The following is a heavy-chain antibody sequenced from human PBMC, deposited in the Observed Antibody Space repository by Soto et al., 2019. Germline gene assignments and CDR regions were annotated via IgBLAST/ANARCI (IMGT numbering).Heavy chain of an antibody. CDR1: GFTFSSYG. V-gene: IGHV3-33*01. Sequence: GGSLRLSCAASGFTFSSYGMHWVRQAPGKGLEWVAVIWYDGSNKYYADSVKGRFTISRDNSKNTLYLQMNSLRAEDTAVYYCARDRSYDSSGYDYNRRGAFDIWGQGTMVTVSS. J-gene: IGHJ3*02. D-gene: IGHD3-22*01. CDR3: ARDRSYDSSGYDYNRRGAFDI. CDR2: IWYDGSNK.